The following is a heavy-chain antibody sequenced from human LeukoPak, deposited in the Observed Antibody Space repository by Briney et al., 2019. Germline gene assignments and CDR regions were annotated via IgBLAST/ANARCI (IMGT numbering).Heavy chain of an antibody. D-gene: IGHD2-15*01. CDR3: ARDRCSGGSCYYYYYRDA. CDR1: GYTFTGYY. Sequence: ASVKVSCKASGYTFTGYYMHWVRQAPGQGLEWMGWINPNSGGTNYAQKFQGRVTMTRDTSISTAYMELSRLRSDDTAVYYCARDRCSGGSCYYYYYRDAWGKGTTVTVSS. J-gene: IGHJ6*03. CDR2: INPNSGGT. V-gene: IGHV1-2*02.